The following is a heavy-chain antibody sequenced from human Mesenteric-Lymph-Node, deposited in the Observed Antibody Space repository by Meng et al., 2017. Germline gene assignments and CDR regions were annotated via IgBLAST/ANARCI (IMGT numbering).Heavy chain of an antibody. CDR1: WFSLSISGVG. CDR3: THRPMTSAYYYFDY. D-gene: IGHD3-22*01. J-gene: IGHJ4*02. Sequence: TLKEPVPPLVKPPRTLTLSWSFAWFSLSISGVGVGWIRQPPGKALEWLALIYWDDDKRYSPSLKSRLTITKDTSKNQVVLTMTNMDPVDTATYYCTHRPMTSAYYYFDYWGQGTLVTVSS. V-gene: IGHV2-5*02. CDR2: IYWDDDK.